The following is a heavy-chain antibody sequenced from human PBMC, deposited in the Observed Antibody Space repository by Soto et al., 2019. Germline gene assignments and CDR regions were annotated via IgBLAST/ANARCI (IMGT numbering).Heavy chain of an antibody. J-gene: IGHJ4*02. CDR3: ARGGVDVVATSAFDY. V-gene: IGHV1-69*01. D-gene: IGHD5-12*01. CDR1: GGTFNNYA. CDR2: IIPIIGTA. Sequence: QVQLVQSGAEVKKPWSSVKVSCKASGGTFNNYAISWVRQAPGQGLEWMGGIIPIIGTADYAHKFQGRLAISADESTGTTFMELSSLRSEDTALYSCARGGVDVVATSAFDYWGQGTLVTVSS.